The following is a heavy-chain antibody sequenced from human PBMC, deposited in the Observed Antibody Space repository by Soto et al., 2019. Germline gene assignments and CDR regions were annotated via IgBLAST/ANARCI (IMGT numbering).Heavy chain of an antibody. J-gene: IGHJ4*02. D-gene: IGHD3-16*01. CDR1: GGSISSGGYY. CDR2: IYYSGST. CDR3: ARGSLRLTNARTNKRGREKEGINFDY. V-gene: IGHV4-31*01. Sequence: QVQLQESGPGLVKPSQTLSLTCTVSGGSISSGGYYWSWIRQHPGKGLEWIGYIYYSGSTYYNPSLNSPFTRSAQKLKDLLSREVSTVSAAQKTLCVCARGSLRLTNARTNKRGREKEGINFDYWGQGTLVTVSS.